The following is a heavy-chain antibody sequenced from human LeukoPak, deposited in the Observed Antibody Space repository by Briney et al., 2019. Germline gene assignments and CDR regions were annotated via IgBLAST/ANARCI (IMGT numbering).Heavy chain of an antibody. CDR2: INPSGGST. CDR1: GYTFTSYY. D-gene: IGHD3-10*01. J-gene: IGHJ4*02. CDR3: ARDRYYYGSGIRAQAIDY. V-gene: IGHV1-46*01. Sequence: ASVKVSCKASGYTFTSYYMHWVRQAPGQGLEWMGIINPSGGSTSYAQKFQGRVTMTRDTPTSPVYMELSSLRSEDTAVYYCARDRYYYGSGIRAQAIDYWGQGTLVTVSS.